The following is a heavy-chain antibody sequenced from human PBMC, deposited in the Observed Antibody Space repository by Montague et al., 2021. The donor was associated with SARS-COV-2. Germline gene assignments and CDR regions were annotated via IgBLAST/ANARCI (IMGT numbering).Heavy chain of an antibody. J-gene: IGHJ6*02. CDR1: GGSIRNYC. Sequence: SETLSLTCAVSGGSIRNYCWSWIRQPPGRGLEWIAYIYDSGNVDYNPSLKSRVTILADTSKNQFSLKLSSVTAADTAVYYCAAQTDYYYYSLDVWGQGTTATVSS. CDR3: AAQTDYYYYSLDV. CDR2: IYDSGNV. V-gene: IGHV4-59*08.